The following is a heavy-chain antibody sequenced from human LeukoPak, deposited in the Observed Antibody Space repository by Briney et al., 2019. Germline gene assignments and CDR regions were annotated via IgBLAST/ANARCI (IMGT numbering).Heavy chain of an antibody. CDR2: IYYSGGT. CDR1: GGSISSSSYY. CDR3: ARASTPLYYYGMDV. Sequence: PSETLSLTCTVSGGSISSSSYYWGWIRQPPGKGLEWIGYIYYSGGTNYNPSLKSRVTISVDTSKNQFSLKLSSVTAADTAVYYCARASTPLYYYGMDVWGQGTTVTVSS. J-gene: IGHJ6*02. V-gene: IGHV4-61*05.